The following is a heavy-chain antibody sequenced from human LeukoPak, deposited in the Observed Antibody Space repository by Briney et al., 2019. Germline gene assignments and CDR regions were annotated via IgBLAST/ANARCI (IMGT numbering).Heavy chain of an antibody. CDR2: IHPSDSDT. CDR3: ARHKNHDDILTGPLDF. J-gene: IGHJ4*02. V-gene: IGHV5-51*01. CDR1: GYSFTTYW. D-gene: IGHD3-9*01. Sequence: GESLKISCKAFGYSFTTYWLGWVRQMPGKGLEWMGIIHPSDSDTRYSPSFQGQVTISADKSISTAYLQWSSLTASDTAIYYCARHKNHDDILTGPLDFWGPGTVVTVSS.